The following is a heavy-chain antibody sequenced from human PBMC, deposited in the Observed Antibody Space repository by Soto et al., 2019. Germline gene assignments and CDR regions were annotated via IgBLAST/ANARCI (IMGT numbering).Heavy chain of an antibody. Sequence: EVQLVESGGGLVQPGRSLRLSCAASGFTFDDYAMHWVRQAPGKGLEWVSGISWNSGSIGYADSVKGRFTISRDNAKNSLYLQMNSLRAEDTALYYCAKGAVAGIDYCGQGTLVTVSS. J-gene: IGHJ4*02. CDR2: ISWNSGSI. D-gene: IGHD6-19*01. V-gene: IGHV3-9*01. CDR3: AKGAVAGIDY. CDR1: GFTFDDYA.